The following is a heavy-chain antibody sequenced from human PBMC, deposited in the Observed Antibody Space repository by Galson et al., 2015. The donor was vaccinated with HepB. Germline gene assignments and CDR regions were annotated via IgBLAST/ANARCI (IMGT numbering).Heavy chain of an antibody. Sequence: SVKVSCKASGYPFSSHGMNWVRQAPGQGPQWMGWINTNTGTPTYAQGFTRRFVFSLDTSVNTAYLQTNSLRAEDTAVYYCARFRGRLSDTALSTRYFNYYALDVWGQGTTVTVSS. V-gene: IGHV7-4-1*02. D-gene: IGHD2-8*01. CDR1: GYPFSSHG. CDR2: INTNTGTP. CDR3: ARFRGRLSDTALSTRYFNYYALDV. J-gene: IGHJ6*02.